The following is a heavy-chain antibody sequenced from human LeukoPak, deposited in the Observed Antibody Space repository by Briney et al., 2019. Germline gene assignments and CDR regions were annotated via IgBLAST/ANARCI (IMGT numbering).Heavy chain of an antibody. CDR3: ARDYYYDSSGYYGY. CDR2: ISSSSSYI. J-gene: IGHJ4*02. CDR1: GFTFSSYN. Sequence: GGSLRLSCAASGFTFSSYNMNWVRQAPGKGLEWVSYISSSSSYIYYADSMKGRFTISRDNAKNSLYLQMNSLRAEDTAVYYCARDYYYDSSGYYGYWGQGTLVTVSS. V-gene: IGHV3-21*01. D-gene: IGHD3-22*01.